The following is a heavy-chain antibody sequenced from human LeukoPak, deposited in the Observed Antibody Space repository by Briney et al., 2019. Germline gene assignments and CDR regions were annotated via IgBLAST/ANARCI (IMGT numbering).Heavy chain of an antibody. CDR2: ISGGGDIT. V-gene: IGHV3-23*01. Sequence: GGSLRLSCAASGFNFANHAMSWVRQTPGKGLEWVSAISGGGDITYYADSVTGRFTISRDNSKDTLFLQTHSLRPGDTAVYYCVREDTPATANYWGQGTLVTISS. J-gene: IGHJ4*02. D-gene: IGHD2-21*02. CDR1: GFNFANHA. CDR3: VREDTPATANY.